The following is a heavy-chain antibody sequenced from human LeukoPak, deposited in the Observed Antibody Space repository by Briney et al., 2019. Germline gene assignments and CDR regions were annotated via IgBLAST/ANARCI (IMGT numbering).Heavy chain of an antibody. Sequence: GGSLRLSCAASGFTFSTYAMHWVRQAPGKGLEWVTNIKQDGSGKYYVDSVKGRFTISRDNAKNSLYLQMNSLRAEDTAVYYCANHGSGPYYYYYGMDVWGKGTTVTVSS. CDR1: GFTFSTYA. J-gene: IGHJ6*04. CDR2: IKQDGSGK. D-gene: IGHD3-10*01. CDR3: ANHGSGPYYYYYGMDV. V-gene: IGHV3-7*03.